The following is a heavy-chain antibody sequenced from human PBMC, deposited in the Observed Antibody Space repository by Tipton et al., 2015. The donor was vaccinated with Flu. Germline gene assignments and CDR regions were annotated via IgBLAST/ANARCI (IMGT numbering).Heavy chain of an antibody. CDR3: ARIRENYNILTGDYKWAFDI. D-gene: IGHD3-9*01. Sequence: TLSLTCAVSGGSIGSGYYWSWIRQHPGKGLESIGHIYYTGSVFYNPSLKSRVIISVDTSKNQFSLKLDSVTAADTAVYYCARIRENYNILTGDYKWAFDIWGQGTMVSVSS. J-gene: IGHJ3*02. V-gene: IGHV4-31*11. CDR1: GGSIGSGYY. CDR2: IYYTGSV.